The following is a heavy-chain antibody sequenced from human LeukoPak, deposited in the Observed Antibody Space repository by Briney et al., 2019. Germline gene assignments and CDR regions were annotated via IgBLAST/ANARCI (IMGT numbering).Heavy chain of an antibody. J-gene: IGHJ4*02. D-gene: IGHD5-12*01. Sequence: GGSLRLSCAASGFTFSSYSMNWVRQAPGKGLEWVSSISSSSSYIYYADSVKGRFTISRDNSKNTLYLQMNSLRAEDTAVYYCAKKGGYDPVSYFDYWGQGTLVTVSS. CDR1: GFTFSSYS. CDR2: ISSSSSYI. V-gene: IGHV3-21*04. CDR3: AKKGGYDPVSYFDY.